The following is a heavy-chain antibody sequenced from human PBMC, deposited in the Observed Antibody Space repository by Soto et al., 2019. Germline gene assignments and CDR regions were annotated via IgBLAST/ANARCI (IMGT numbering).Heavy chain of an antibody. J-gene: IGHJ6*02. CDR1: GYTFSSYG. CDR2: ISYDGSNK. V-gene: IGHV3-30*18. Sequence: QVQLVESGGGVVQPGRSLRLSCAASGYTFSSYGMHWVRQAPGKGLEWVAVISYDGSNKYYADSVKGRFTISRDNSKNTLYLQMNSLRAEDTAVYYCAKDRADLQNYYYYGMDVWGQGTTVTVSS. CDR3: AKDRADLQNYYYYGMDV. D-gene: IGHD1-1*01.